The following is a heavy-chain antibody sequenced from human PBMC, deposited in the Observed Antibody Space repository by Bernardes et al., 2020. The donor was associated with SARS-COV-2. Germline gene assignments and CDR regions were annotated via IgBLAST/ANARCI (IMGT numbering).Heavy chain of an antibody. D-gene: IGHD4-17*01. CDR1: GFTFSSYE. CDR2: ISSSGSTI. V-gene: IGHV3-48*03. Sequence: VGSLSLSCAASGFTFSSYEMNWVRQAPGKGLEWVSYISSSGSTIYYADSVKGRFTISRDNANNSLYLQMNSLRAEDTAVYYCARDYGDYKGMDVWGQGTTVTVSS. CDR3: ARDYGDYKGMDV. J-gene: IGHJ6*02.